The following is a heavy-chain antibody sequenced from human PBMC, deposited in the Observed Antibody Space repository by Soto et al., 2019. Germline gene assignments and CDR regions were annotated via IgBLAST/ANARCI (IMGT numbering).Heavy chain of an antibody. J-gene: IGHJ6*02. V-gene: IGHV4-61*08. CDR1: GGSISSGGYY. CDR2: MYYTGST. CDR3: ARDLWGYCGTDCYPLDV. Sequence: PSETLSLTCTVSGGSISSGGYYWSWIRQHPGKGLEWIGYMYYTGSTVYNSSFKSRVTISVDTSKNQFSLKLNSVTAADTAVYYCARDLWGYCGTDCYPLDVWGQGTTVTVS. D-gene: IGHD2-21*01.